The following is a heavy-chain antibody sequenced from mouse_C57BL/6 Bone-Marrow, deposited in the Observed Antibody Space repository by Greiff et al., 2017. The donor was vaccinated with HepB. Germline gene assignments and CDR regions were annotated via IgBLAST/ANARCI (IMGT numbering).Heavy chain of an antibody. CDR3: AREDGSSYGFDY. V-gene: IGHV5-15*01. Sequence: EVQLVESGGGLVQPGGSLKLSCAASGFTFSDYGMAWVRQAPRKGPEWVAFISNLAYSIYYADTVTGLFTISRENAKNTLYLEMSSLRSDDTAMYYCAREDGSSYGFDYWGQGTTLTVSS. CDR1: GFTFSDYG. D-gene: IGHD1-1*01. CDR2: ISNLAYSI. J-gene: IGHJ2*01.